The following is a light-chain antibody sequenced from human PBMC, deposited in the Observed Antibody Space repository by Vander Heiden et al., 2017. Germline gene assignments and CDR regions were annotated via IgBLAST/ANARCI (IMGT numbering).Light chain of an antibody. CDR2: ATS. CDR3: QQTYSPPRT. J-gene: IGKJ1*01. Sequence: IHITQSPSSLSASLGDSINITCRSSETIFNYINWYQQEPERAPKLLIYATSNLQSGVPSRFTGSGSGTDFTLTIGSLQREDFATYFCQQTYSPPRTFGQGTKVEI. V-gene: IGKV1-39*01. CDR1: ETIFNY.